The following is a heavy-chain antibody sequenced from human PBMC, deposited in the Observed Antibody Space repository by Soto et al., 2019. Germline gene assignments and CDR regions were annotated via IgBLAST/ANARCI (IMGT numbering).Heavy chain of an antibody. CDR2: IYYTGNT. V-gene: IGHV4-31*03. D-gene: IGHD1-1*01. CDR1: GGSISSGGTGSY. J-gene: IGHJ4*02. CDR3: ASGHDAYKVRY. Sequence: QVQLQESGPGLVKPSQTLSLTCTVSGGSISSGGTGSYWTWIRQLPGKGLEWIGYIYYTGNTYYNSSIKSRPTISIDTSENQFSLKLTSVTAADTAVYFCASGHDAYKVRYWGQGTLVTVSS.